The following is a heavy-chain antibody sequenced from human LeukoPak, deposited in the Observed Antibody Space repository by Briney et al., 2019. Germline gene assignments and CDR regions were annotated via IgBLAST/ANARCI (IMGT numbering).Heavy chain of an antibody. CDR1: GFPFSSYA. D-gene: IGHD5-24*01. CDR3: AKERGYGYNHIDY. Sequence: GGSLRLSCEASGFPFSSYAMNWVRHAPGKGLEGVSTISGSGGSTYYADSVKGRFTISRDKSKNTVYLQMNSLRAEDTAVYYCAKERGYGYNHIDYWGQGTLVTVSS. CDR2: ISGSGGST. J-gene: IGHJ4*02. V-gene: IGHV3-23*01.